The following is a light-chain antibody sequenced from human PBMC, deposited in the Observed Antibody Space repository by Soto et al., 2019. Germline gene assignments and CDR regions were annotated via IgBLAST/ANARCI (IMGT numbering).Light chain of an antibody. J-gene: IGKJ4*01. CDR2: TAS. CDR1: QSVGNNY. CDR3: HQHAVSPLT. V-gene: IGKV3-20*01. Sequence: EIVLTKSPGTLSLSPGERATLSCRASQSVGNNYLAWYQQKPGQAPRLLIHTASSRATGIPDRFSGSGSGTDFTLTISRLEPDDFAVYYCHQHAVSPLTFGGGTKVEIK.